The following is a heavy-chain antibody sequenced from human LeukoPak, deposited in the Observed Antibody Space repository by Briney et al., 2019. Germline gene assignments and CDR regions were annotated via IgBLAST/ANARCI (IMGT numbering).Heavy chain of an antibody. CDR2: IYPGDSDA. CDR1: GYSFTTYW. J-gene: IGHJ4*02. D-gene: IGHD1/OR15-1a*01. V-gene: IGHV5-51*01. Sequence: GESLKISCKVSGYSFTTYWIGWVRQMPGKGLEWMGIIYPGDSDARHSPSFQGQVTISADKSINTAYLQWSSLKASDTAMYYCARETITGTYFFDYWGQGTLVTVSS. CDR3: ARETITGTYFFDY.